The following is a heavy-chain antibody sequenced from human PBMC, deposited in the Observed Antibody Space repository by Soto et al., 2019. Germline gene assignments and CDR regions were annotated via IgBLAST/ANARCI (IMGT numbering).Heavy chain of an antibody. J-gene: IGHJ4*02. CDR2: ISSSGNTI. V-gene: IGHV3-48*03. Sequence: GGSLRLSCAASGFIFSGSEMNWVRQAPGKGLEWVSAISSSGNTIYYADSVKGRFTISRDNAKNSLYLQMNSLRVEDTAVYYCAGGGFEYWGQGTLVTV. D-gene: IGHD1-26*01. CDR1: GFIFSGSE. CDR3: AGGGFEY.